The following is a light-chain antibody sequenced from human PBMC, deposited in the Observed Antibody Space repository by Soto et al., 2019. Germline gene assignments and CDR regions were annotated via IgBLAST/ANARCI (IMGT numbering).Light chain of an antibody. J-gene: IGKJ1*01. CDR1: QSIGSW. CDR3: QHYNSYPWT. CDR2: KAS. V-gene: IGKV1-5*03. Sequence: DIQMTQSPSILSASVGDRFTITCRASQSIGSWVAWYQQKPGRAPNLLIHKASHLESGVPSRFSGSGSGTEFTLTISSLQPGDFATYYCQHYNSYPWTFGQGTKVDI.